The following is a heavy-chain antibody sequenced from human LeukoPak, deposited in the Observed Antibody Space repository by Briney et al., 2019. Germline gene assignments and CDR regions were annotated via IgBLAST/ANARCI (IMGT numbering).Heavy chain of an antibody. Sequence: GGSLRLSCAASGFTFSSYWMSWVRQAPGKGLEWVANIKQDGSEKYNVDSVKGRFTISRDNAKNSLYLQMNSLRAEDTAVYYCARDITYYGSGSYGYWGQGTLVTVSS. CDR2: IKQDGSEK. V-gene: IGHV3-7*01. CDR3: ARDITYYGSGSYGY. J-gene: IGHJ4*02. CDR1: GFTFSSYW. D-gene: IGHD3-10*01.